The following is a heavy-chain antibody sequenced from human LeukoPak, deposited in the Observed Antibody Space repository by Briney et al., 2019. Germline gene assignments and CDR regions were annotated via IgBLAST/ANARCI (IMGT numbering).Heavy chain of an antibody. Sequence: GASVKVSCKASGYTFTSYAMNWVRQAPGQGLEWMGWINTNTGNPTYAQGFTGRFVFSLDTSVSTAYLQISSLKAEDTAVYYCARPLALYGGNSGYYFDYWGQGTLVTVSS. D-gene: IGHD4-23*01. V-gene: IGHV7-4-1*02. J-gene: IGHJ4*02. CDR3: ARPLALYGGNSGYYFDY. CDR1: GYTFTSYA. CDR2: INTNTGNP.